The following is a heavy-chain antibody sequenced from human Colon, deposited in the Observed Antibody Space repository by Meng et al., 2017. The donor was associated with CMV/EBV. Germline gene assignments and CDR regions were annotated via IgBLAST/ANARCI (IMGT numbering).Heavy chain of an antibody. CDR3: ARSSSDPYYYYGMDV. CDR2: IYYSGSS. V-gene: IGHV4-61*01. CDR1: GGSINSMSYY. Sequence: GSLRLSCTISGGSINSMSYYWSWIRQPPGKGLEWIGYIYYSGSSDYNPSLKSRVIASVNTSKNQFTLRLSSVAAADTAVYYCARSSSDPYYYYGMDVWGQGTTVTVSS. D-gene: IGHD1-26*01. J-gene: IGHJ6*02.